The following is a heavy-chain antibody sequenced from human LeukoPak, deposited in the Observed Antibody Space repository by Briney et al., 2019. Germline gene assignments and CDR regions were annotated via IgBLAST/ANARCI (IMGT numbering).Heavy chain of an antibody. CDR1: GGSIRSNSHY. J-gene: IGHJ4*02. D-gene: IGHD2-21*01. CDR3: TRVDGVTNAFAIDS. V-gene: IGHV4-39*07. Sequence: SETLSLTCTVSGGSIRSNSHYWGWIRQPPGKGLEWIGTIYYSGSTYYNAFLKSRVTISIDTSKNQFSLKLSSVTAADTAVFFCTRVDGVTNAFAIDSWGQGTLVTVSS. CDR2: IYYSGST.